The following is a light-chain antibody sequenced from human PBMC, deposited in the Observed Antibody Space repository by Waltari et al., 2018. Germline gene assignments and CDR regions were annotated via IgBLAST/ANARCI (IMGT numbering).Light chain of an antibody. CDR1: QSISSY. CDR3: QQSYSTRVT. CDR2: AAS. Sequence: DIQMTQSPSSLSASVGDRVTITCRASQSISSYLNWYQQKPGKVPKLLIYAASSLQSGVPSRFSGSGSGTDFTLTISSLQPEDFATYYCQQSYSTRVTFGPGTKVDIK. V-gene: IGKV1-39*01. J-gene: IGKJ3*01.